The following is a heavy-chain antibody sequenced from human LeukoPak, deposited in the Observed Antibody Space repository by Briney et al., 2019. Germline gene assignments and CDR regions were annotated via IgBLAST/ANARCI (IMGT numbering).Heavy chain of an antibody. CDR2: INHSGST. Sequence: SETLSLTCAVYGGSFSGYYWSWIRQPPGKGLEWIGEINHSGSTNYNPSLKSRVTISVDTSKNQFSLKLSSVTAADTAVCYCARESQRLHAFDIWGQGTMVTVSS. D-gene: IGHD4-17*01. J-gene: IGHJ3*02. CDR1: GGSFSGYY. V-gene: IGHV4-34*01. CDR3: ARESQRLHAFDI.